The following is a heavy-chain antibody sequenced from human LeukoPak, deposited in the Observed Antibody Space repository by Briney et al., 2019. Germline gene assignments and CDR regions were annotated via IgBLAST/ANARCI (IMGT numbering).Heavy chain of an antibody. J-gene: IGHJ6*02. CDR2: INSDGSWT. Sequence: GGSLRLSCAASGNYWMHWVRQAPGKGLVWVSHINSDGSWTSYADSVKGRFTISRDNAKNSLYLQMNSLRAEDTAVYYCARIQRAAAGTGKYYHYFYGMDVWGQGTTVTVS. CDR3: ARIQRAAAGTGKYYHYFYGMDV. V-gene: IGHV3-74*01. D-gene: IGHD6-13*01. CDR1: GNYW.